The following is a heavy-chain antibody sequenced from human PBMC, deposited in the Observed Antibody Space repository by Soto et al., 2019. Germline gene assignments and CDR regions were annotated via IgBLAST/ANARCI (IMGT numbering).Heavy chain of an antibody. CDR2: IYYSGST. D-gene: IGHD3-16*01. J-gene: IGHJ4*02. Sequence: PSETLSLTCTVSGGSISSYYWIWIRQPPGKGLEWIGYIYYSGSTNYNPSLKSRVTISVDTSKNQFSLKLSSVTAADTAVYYCARLRPGDYNFDYWGQGTLVTVSS. V-gene: IGHV4-59*01. CDR3: ARLRPGDYNFDY. CDR1: GGSISSYY.